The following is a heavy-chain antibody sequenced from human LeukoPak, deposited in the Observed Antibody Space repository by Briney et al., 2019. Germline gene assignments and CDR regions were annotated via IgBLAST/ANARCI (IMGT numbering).Heavy chain of an antibody. Sequence: PSETLSLTCTVSGGSISSYYWSWIRQPPGKGLEWIGYIYYSGSTNYNPSLKSRVTISVDTSKNQFSLKLSSVTAADTAVYYCARRPDYYDIGFDPWGQGTLVTVSS. CDR3: ARRPDYYDIGFDP. CDR1: GGSISSYY. V-gene: IGHV4-59*08. CDR2: IYYSGST. J-gene: IGHJ5*02. D-gene: IGHD3-9*01.